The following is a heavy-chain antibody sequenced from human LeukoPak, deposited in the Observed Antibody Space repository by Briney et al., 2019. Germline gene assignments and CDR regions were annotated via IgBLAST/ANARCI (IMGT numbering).Heavy chain of an antibody. J-gene: IGHJ4*02. CDR1: GGSISSSSYY. D-gene: IGHD1-26*01. Sequence: SETLSLTCTVSGGSISSSSYYWGWIRQPPGKGLEWIGSIYYSGSTYYNPSLKSRVTISVDTSKNQFSLKLSSVTAADTAVYYCAREGWELLEFDYWGQGTLVTVSS. V-gene: IGHV4-39*07. CDR2: IYYSGST. CDR3: AREGWELLEFDY.